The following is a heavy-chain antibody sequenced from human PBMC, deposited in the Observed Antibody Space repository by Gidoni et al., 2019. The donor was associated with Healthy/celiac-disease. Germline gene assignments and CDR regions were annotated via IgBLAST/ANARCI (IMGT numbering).Heavy chain of an antibody. V-gene: IGHV3-30*18. Sequence: QVQLVESGGGVVQPGRSLRLSCAASGFTFSSYGMHWVRQAPGKGLEWGAVISYDGSNKYYADSVKGRFTISRDNSKNTLYLQMNSLRAEDTAVYYCAKDAHSGYWGQGTLVTVSS. J-gene: IGHJ4*02. CDR1: GFTFSSYG. CDR2: ISYDGSNK. CDR3: AKDAHSGY.